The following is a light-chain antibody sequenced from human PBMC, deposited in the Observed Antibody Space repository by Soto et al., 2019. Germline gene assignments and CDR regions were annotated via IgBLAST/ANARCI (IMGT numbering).Light chain of an antibody. CDR1: RSNIGAGYD. CDR3: QSYDSSLSGVV. Sequence: QSALTQPPSVSGAPGQRVTISCTGSRSNIGAGYDVHWYQELPGTAPKLLIYTNSNRPSGVPDRFSGSKSGTSASLAITGLQAEDEADYYCQSYDSSLSGVVFGGGTKLTVL. J-gene: IGLJ2*01. V-gene: IGLV1-40*01. CDR2: TNS.